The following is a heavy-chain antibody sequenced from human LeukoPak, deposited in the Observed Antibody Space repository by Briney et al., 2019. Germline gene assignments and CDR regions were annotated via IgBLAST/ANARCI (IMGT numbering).Heavy chain of an antibody. CDR3: ARTPKMYYYGSGAYEIDY. V-gene: IGHV4-61*02. Sequence: SETLSLTCTVSGDSISSGDYYWSWIRQPAGKGLEWIGRISSSGSTNYNPSLKSRVTISVDTSKNQFSLKLSSVTAADTAVYYCARTPKMYYYGSGAYEIDYWGQGTLVTVSS. D-gene: IGHD3-10*01. CDR1: GDSISSGDYY. J-gene: IGHJ4*02. CDR2: ISSSGST.